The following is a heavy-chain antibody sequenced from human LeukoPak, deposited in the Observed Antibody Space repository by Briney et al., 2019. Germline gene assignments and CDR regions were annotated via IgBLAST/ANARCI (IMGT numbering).Heavy chain of an antibody. J-gene: IGHJ6*02. CDR3: ARNPDVWQGYYYYGMDV. V-gene: IGHV3-13*04. CDR1: GFTFSSYD. Sequence: QAGGSLRLSCAASGFTFSSYDMHWVRPATRKWMELVSAISTAGDTYYPGSVKGRFTISRENAKNSLYLQMNSLRAGDTAVYYCARNPDVWQGYYYYGMDVWGQGTTVTVSS. CDR2: ISTAGDT.